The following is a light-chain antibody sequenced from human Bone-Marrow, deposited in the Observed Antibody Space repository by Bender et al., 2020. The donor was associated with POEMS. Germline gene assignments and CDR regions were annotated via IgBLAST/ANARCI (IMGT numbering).Light chain of an antibody. Sequence: QSALTQPASVSGSPGQSITISCTGTSSDVGNYNFVSWYQQRPGKAPKLIIYEVSKRPSGVSNRFSGSKSGNTASLTISGLQAEDEADYYCCSYAGSSTWVFGGGTKLTVL. V-gene: IGLV2-23*02. CDR1: SSDVGNYNF. J-gene: IGLJ3*02. CDR2: EVS. CDR3: CSYAGSSTWV.